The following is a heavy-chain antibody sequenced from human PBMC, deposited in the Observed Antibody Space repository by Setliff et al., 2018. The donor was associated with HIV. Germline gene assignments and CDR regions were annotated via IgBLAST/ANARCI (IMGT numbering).Heavy chain of an antibody. Sequence: ASVKVSCKASGYTFTNFYMNWVRQAPGQGLEWMGIINPSGGSSNYAQKFQGRVAMTRDTSTSTVYMELSSLRSEDTAVYYCARDRLRITIFGANDASDIWGQGTMVTVSS. CDR1: GYTFTNFY. V-gene: IGHV1-46*01. J-gene: IGHJ3*02. CDR3: ARDRLRITIFGANDASDI. CDR2: INPSGGSS. D-gene: IGHD3-3*01.